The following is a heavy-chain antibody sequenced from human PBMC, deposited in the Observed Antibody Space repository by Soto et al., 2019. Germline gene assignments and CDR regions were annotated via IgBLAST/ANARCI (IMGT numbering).Heavy chain of an antibody. CDR1: GFTFSSYA. D-gene: IGHD4-17*01. V-gene: IGHV3-23*01. CDR3: AKDQYGDYEPNWFDP. Sequence: GSLRLSCAASGFTFSSYAMSWVRQAPGKGLEWVSAISGSGGSTYYADSVKGRFTISRDNSKNTLYLQMNSLRAEDTAVYYCAKDQYGDYEPNWFDPWGQGTLVTVSS. J-gene: IGHJ5*02. CDR2: ISGSGGST.